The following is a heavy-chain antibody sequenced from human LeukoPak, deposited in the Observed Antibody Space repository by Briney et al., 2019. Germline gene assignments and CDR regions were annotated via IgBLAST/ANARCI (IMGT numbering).Heavy chain of an antibody. J-gene: IGHJ4*02. D-gene: IGHD5-18*01. CDR1: GGSFSGYY. Sequence: SETLSLTCAVYGGSFSGYYWSWIRQPPGKGLEWIGEINHSGSTNYNPSLKSRVTISVDTSKNQFSLKLSSVTAADTAVYYCARQVDTAMDYFDYWGQGTLVTVSS. V-gene: IGHV4-34*01. CDR3: ARQVDTAMDYFDY. CDR2: INHSGST.